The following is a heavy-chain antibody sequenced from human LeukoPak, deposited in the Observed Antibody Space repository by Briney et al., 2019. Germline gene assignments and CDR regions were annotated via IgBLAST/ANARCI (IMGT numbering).Heavy chain of an antibody. J-gene: IGHJ3*01. Sequence: GGSLRLSCAASGFTFSDYAMHWVRQAPGKGLEWVAVIWYDGSNEKYADSVKGQFTISRDNSKNPLYLQMNSLRAEDMAMYYCAREETGAFDLWGLGTMVTVSS. CDR3: AREETGAFDL. CDR2: IWYDGSNE. CDR1: GFTFSDYA. D-gene: IGHD3-9*01. V-gene: IGHV3-33*01.